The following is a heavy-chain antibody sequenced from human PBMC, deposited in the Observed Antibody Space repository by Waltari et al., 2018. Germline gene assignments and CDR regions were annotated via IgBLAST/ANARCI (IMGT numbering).Heavy chain of an antibody. CDR1: GGTFSSYA. CDR3: ARALDSSGYYVAFDI. Sequence: QVQLVQSGAEVKKSGSSVKVSCKASGGTFSSYAISWVRQAPGQGLEWMGWISPIVGTANYAQKFQGRVTSTADESTSTAYMELSSLRSEDTAVYYCARALDSSGYYVAFDIWGQGTMVTVSS. CDR2: ISPIVGTA. J-gene: IGHJ3*02. V-gene: IGHV1-69*13. D-gene: IGHD3-22*01.